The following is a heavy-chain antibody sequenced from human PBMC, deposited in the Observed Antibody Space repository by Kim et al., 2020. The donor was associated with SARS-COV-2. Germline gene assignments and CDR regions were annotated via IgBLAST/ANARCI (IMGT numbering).Heavy chain of an antibody. CDR1: GFTFSSYA. CDR3: AKEVQYYYDSSGYSGGVAFDI. Sequence: GGSLRLSCAASGFTFSSYAMSWVRQAPGKGLEWVSAISGSGGSTYYADSVKGRFTISRDNSKNTLYLQMNSLRAEDTAVYYCAKEVQYYYDSSGYSGGVAFDIWGQGTMVTVSS. J-gene: IGHJ3*02. V-gene: IGHV3-23*01. CDR2: ISGSGGST. D-gene: IGHD3-22*01.